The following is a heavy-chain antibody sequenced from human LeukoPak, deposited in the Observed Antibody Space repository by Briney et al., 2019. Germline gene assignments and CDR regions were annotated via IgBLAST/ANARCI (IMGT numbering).Heavy chain of an antibody. CDR3: ARDADYGSGSPSGFDY. D-gene: IGHD3-10*01. CDR2: IWYDGSNK. Sequence: GGSLRLSCAASGFTVSSNYMSWVRQAPGKGLEWVAVIWYDGSNKYYADSVKGRFTISRDNSKNTLYLQMNSLRAEDTAVYYCARDADYGSGSPSGFDYWGQGTLVTVSS. CDR1: GFTVSSNY. V-gene: IGHV3-33*08. J-gene: IGHJ4*02.